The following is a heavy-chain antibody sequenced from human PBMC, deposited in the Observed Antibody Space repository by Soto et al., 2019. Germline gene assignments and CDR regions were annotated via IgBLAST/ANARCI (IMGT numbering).Heavy chain of an antibody. CDR1: GGTFSSYA. Sequence: ASVKVSCKASGGTFSSYAISWVRQAPGQGLEWMGGIIPSFGTANYAQKFQGRVTITADESTSPAYMELSSLRSEDTAVYYCARCRVDSSYGDDAFDIWGQGTMVTVSS. CDR2: IIPSFGTA. CDR3: ARCRVDSSYGDDAFDI. J-gene: IGHJ3*02. D-gene: IGHD6-19*01. V-gene: IGHV1-69*13.